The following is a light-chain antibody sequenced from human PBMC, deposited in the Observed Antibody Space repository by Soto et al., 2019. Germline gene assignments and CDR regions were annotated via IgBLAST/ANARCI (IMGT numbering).Light chain of an antibody. Sequence: EIVLTQSPGTLSLSPGERATLSCRASQSVSSSYLAWYQQKPGQAPRLLIYGASSRATGIPDRFSGSGSGTGFTLTISRLEPEDFAVYYCQQYGNSPLTFGGGTKVDIK. J-gene: IGKJ4*01. CDR2: GAS. V-gene: IGKV3-20*01. CDR3: QQYGNSPLT. CDR1: QSVSSSY.